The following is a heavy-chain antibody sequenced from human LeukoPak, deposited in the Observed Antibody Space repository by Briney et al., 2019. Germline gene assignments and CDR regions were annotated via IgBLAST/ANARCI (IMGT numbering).Heavy chain of an antibody. D-gene: IGHD3-3*02. Sequence: GASLKISCKGSGSSFTSYWIGWVRQMPGKGLEWMGIIYPGDSDTRYSPSFQGQVTISADKSISTAYLQWSSLKASDTAMYYCARLGLSHSARIDYWGQGTLVTVSS. CDR1: GSSFTSYW. J-gene: IGHJ4*02. CDR3: ARLGLSHSARIDY. V-gene: IGHV5-51*01. CDR2: IYPGDSDT.